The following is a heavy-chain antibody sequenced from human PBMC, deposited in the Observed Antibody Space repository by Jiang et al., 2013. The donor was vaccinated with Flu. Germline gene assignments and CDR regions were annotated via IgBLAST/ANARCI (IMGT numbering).Heavy chain of an antibody. CDR2: VFYTGKT. Sequence: GSGLVKPSETLSLTCTVSGGSISSYYWSWIRQPPGKGLEWIGSVFYTGKTFYNPSLKSRVTVSVDTSKNQFSLKVDSVTAADTAVYYCTRDDNGNSNWFDPWGQGTLVTVSS. CDR1: GGSISSYY. D-gene: IGHD4-23*01. J-gene: IGHJ5*02. CDR3: TRDDNGNSNWFDP. V-gene: IGHV4-59*12.